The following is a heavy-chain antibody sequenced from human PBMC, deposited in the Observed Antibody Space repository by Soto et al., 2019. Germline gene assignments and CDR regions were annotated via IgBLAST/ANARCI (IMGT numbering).Heavy chain of an antibody. CDR2: IYYSGST. J-gene: IGHJ4*02. CDR1: GGSISSSSYY. CDR3: ARHQNYGGFGSPLDY. D-gene: IGHD4-17*01. V-gene: IGHV4-39*01. Sequence: SETLSLTCTVSGGSISSSSYYWGWIRQPPGKGLEWIGSIYYSGSTYYNPSLKSRVTISVDTSKNQFSLKLSSVTAADTAVYYCARHQNYGGFGSPLDYWGQGTLVTVTS.